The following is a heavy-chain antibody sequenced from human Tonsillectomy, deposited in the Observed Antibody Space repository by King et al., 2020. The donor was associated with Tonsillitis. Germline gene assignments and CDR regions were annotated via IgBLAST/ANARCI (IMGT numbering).Heavy chain of an antibody. J-gene: IGHJ6*02. D-gene: IGHD4-17*01. Sequence: QLQESGPGLVKPSETLSLTCTVSGGSITNSYYYWGWIRQPPGKGLEWIGSIYYSWTTFYNLSLKSRVTISVDTSKNQFSLKLSSVTAADTALYYCARLAYGDSRTANFYGMDVWGQGTTVTVSS. CDR3: ARLAYGDSRTANFYGMDV. CDR2: IYYSWTT. CDR1: GGSITNSYYY. V-gene: IGHV4-39*07.